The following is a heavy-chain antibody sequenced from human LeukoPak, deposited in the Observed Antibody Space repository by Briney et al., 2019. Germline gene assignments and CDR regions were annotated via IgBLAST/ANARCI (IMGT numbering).Heavy chain of an antibody. CDR3: AQGRLGYSYGAFDH. Sequence: GGSLRLSCAASGXTFSNYAMSWVRQAPGKGLEWVSVISGSGGSTNFADSVKGRFTSSRDNSKNTLYLQMHSLRVEDTAVYYCAQGRLGYSYGAFDHWGQGTLVTVSS. D-gene: IGHD5-18*01. J-gene: IGHJ4*02. V-gene: IGHV3-23*01. CDR1: GXTFSNYA. CDR2: ISGSGGST.